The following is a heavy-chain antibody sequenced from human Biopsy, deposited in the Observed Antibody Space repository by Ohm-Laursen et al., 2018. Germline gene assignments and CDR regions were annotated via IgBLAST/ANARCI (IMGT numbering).Heavy chain of an antibody. Sequence: SLRLSCAASGFSFDNYVMHWVRQAPGKGLEWASGISWNSDSIGYADSVEGRFTISRDNAKNSLYLQMNSLRSEDTALYYCAKDRYPSSWHYYYGMDVWGQGTTVTVSS. CDR2: ISWNSDSI. CDR3: AKDRYPSSWHYYYGMDV. J-gene: IGHJ6*02. D-gene: IGHD6-13*01. CDR1: GFSFDNYV. V-gene: IGHV3-9*01.